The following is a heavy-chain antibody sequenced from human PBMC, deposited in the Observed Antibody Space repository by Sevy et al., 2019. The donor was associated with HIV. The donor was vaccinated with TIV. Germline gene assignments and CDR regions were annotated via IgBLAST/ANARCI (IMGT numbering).Heavy chain of an antibody. J-gene: IGHJ3*01. Sequence: GGSLRLSCTASGFSFCSYMMNWVRQAPGKGLEWVASISYSRNYIYYADSLKGRFTISRDNAKNSLFLQMNSLRAEDTAVYYCARPYGSGSWEAFDVWGQGTMVTVSS. CDR1: GFSFCSYM. D-gene: IGHD3-10*01. CDR3: ARPYGSGSWEAFDV. V-gene: IGHV3-21*01. CDR2: ISYSRNYI.